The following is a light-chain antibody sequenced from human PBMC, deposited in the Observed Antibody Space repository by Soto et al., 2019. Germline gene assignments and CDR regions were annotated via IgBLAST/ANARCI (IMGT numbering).Light chain of an antibody. Sequence: QPVLTQSPSASASLGASVKLTCTLSSGHSSYAIAWHQQQPEKGPRYLMKLYSDGRHSKRHGIPDRFSGSSSGAERYLAISSLQSEDEADYYCQTWATGPWVFGGGTKLTVL. V-gene: IGLV4-69*01. CDR1: SGHSSYA. J-gene: IGLJ3*02. CDR3: QTWATGPWV. CDR2: LYSDGRH.